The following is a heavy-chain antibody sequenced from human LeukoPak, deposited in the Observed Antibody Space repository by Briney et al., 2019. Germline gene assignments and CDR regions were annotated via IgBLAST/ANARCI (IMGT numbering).Heavy chain of an antibody. D-gene: IGHD2-2*01. CDR1: GGSISSYD. CDR2: IYYTGST. CDR3: ATYSRRHQLPNPFDY. V-gene: IGHV4-59*01. J-gene: IGHJ4*02. Sequence: SETLSLTCTVSGGSISSYDWSWIRQPPGKGLEWIGYIYYTGSTNYSPSLKSRVTISVDTSKNQFSLKLSSVTAADAAVYYCATYSRRHQLPNPFDYWGQGTLVTVSS.